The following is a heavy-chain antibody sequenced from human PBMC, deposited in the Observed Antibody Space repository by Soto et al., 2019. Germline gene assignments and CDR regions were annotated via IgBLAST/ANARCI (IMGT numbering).Heavy chain of an antibody. CDR3: ARGPSSGSFDF. V-gene: IGHV1-3*01. CDR1: GYTFIYYT. CDR2: VNADNGDT. J-gene: IGHJ4*02. D-gene: IGHD6-19*01. Sequence: QVHLVQSGAEVKKPGASVKVSCKASGYTFIYYTMHWLRQAPGQRPEWMGWVNADNGDTRYSQKFQGRLTMTRDTSASTIYVELSSLTSEDTAVYFWARGPSSGSFDFWGQGTLVTVSS.